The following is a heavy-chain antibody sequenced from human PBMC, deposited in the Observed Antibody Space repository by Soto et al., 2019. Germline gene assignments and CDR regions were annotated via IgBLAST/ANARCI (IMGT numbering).Heavy chain of an antibody. CDR2: ITNDSGIK. J-gene: IGHJ4*02. CDR1: GFTFSSYS. D-gene: IGHD6-19*01. V-gene: IGHV3-48*02. Sequence: PXXSLRLSCEASGFTFSSYSMNWVRHAPGKGLEWVSYITNDSGIKSYADSVKGRFAISRDNAEKSVYLQMNSLRDEDTAVYYCARVYSSGWYFDYWGQGTLVTVSS. CDR3: ARVYSSGWYFDY.